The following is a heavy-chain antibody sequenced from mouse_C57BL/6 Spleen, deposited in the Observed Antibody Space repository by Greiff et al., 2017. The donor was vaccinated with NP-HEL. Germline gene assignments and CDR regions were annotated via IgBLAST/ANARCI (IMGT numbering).Heavy chain of an antibody. Sequence: EVKLVESGPGMVKPSQSLSLTCTVTGYSITSGYDWHWIRHFPGNQLEWMGYISYSGSTNYNPSLKSRISITHDTSKNHFFLKLNSVTTEDTATYYCARGGMDYWGQGTSVTGSS. CDR1: GYSITSGYD. J-gene: IGHJ4*01. CDR3: ARGGMDY. V-gene: IGHV3-1*01. CDR2: ISYSGST.